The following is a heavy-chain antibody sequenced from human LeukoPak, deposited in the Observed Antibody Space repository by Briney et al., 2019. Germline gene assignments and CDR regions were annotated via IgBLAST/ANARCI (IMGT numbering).Heavy chain of an antibody. V-gene: IGHV3-21*01. Sequence: PGGSLRLSCAASGFTFSSYSMNWVRQAPGKGLEWVSSISSSSSYIYYADSVKGRFTISRDNAKNSLYLQMNSLRAEDTAVYYCAREVAVEVAASLFYYYYMDVWGKGTTVTISS. D-gene: IGHD2-15*01. CDR3: AREVAVEVAASLFYYYYMDV. J-gene: IGHJ6*03. CDR2: ISSSSSYI. CDR1: GFTFSSYS.